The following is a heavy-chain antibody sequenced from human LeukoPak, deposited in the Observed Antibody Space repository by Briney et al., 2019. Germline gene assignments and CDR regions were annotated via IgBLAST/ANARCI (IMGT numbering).Heavy chain of an antibody. D-gene: IGHD3-10*01. CDR3: ARPHYYYGSGTYDAFDI. V-gene: IGHV5-51*01. Sequence: GESLKISCKGSGYSFTSYWIGWVRQMPGKGLEWMGIIYPGDSDTRYSPSLQGQVTISADKSISIAYLQWSSLKASDTAMYYCARPHYYYGSGTYDAFDIWGQGTMVTVSS. CDR1: GYSFTSYW. CDR2: IYPGDSDT. J-gene: IGHJ3*02.